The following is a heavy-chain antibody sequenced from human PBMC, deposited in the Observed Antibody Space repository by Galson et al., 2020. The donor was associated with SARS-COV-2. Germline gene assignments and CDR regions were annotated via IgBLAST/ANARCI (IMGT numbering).Heavy chain of an antibody. CDR2: ISYTGST. J-gene: IGHJ4*02. CDR3: ARTVTMVRGVIAYYFDY. D-gene: IGHD3-10*01. V-gene: IGHV4-59*01. CDR1: GGSISSYY. Sequence: ALETLSLTCTVSGGSISSYYWSWTRQPPGKGLEWIGYISYTGSTNYNPSLKSRVTISVDMSKNQFSLKLSSVTAADTAIYYCARTVTMVRGVIAYYFDYWGQGTLLTVSS.